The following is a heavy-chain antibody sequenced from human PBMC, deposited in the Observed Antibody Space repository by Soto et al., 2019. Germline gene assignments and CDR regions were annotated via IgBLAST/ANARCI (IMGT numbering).Heavy chain of an antibody. CDR2: INHSGST. V-gene: IGHV4-34*01. CDR3: AREGRYYASGRFWWFDP. Sequence: QVQLQQWGAGLLKPSETLSLTCAVYGESFSDYYWSWIRQPPGKGLEWIGEINHSGSTNYNPSLKSRVTISVDTSKNQFSLKLSSVTAADTAVYYCAREGRYYASGRFWWFDPWGQGTLVTVSS. J-gene: IGHJ5*02. CDR1: GESFSDYY. D-gene: IGHD3-10*01.